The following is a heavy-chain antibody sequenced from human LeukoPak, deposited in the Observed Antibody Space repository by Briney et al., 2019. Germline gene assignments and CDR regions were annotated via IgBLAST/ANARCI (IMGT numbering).Heavy chain of an antibody. CDR1: GYTFTSYG. CDR2: MNPNSGNT. V-gene: IGHV1-8*02. CDR3: ARQTYARATYYYYYMDV. Sequence: VASVKVSCKASGYTFTSYGISWVRQATGQGLGWMGWMNPNSGNTGYAQKFQGRVTMTRNTSISTAYMELSSLRSEDTAVYYCARQTYARATYYYYYMDVWGKGTTVTVSS. J-gene: IGHJ6*03. D-gene: IGHD4-17*01.